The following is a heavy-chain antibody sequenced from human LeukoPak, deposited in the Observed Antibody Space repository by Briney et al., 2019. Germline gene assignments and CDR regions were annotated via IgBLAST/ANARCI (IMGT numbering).Heavy chain of an antibody. CDR3: ARYLHYDFWSGYIFDY. V-gene: IGHV4-59*11. J-gene: IGHJ4*02. CDR2: SYYSGST. CDR1: GGSPSSHY. D-gene: IGHD3-3*01. Sequence: PSETLSLTCTVSGGSPSSHYWGWIRQPPGEGVGWSGYSYYSGSTNYNPSLKSRVTISVDTSKNQFSLKLSSVTAADTAVYYCARYLHYDFWSGYIFDYWGQGTLVTVSS.